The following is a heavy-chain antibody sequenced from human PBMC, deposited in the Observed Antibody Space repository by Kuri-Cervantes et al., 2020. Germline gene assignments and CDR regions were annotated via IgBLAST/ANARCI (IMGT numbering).Heavy chain of an antibody. Sequence: GGSLRLSCKGSGYSFTSCWIGWVRQMPGKGLEWMGIIYPGDSDTRYSPSFQGQVTISADKSISTAYLQWSSLKASDTAMYYCARRAYYDSSGYKDWFDPWGQGTLVTVSS. V-gene: IGHV5-51*01. CDR1: GYSFTSCW. J-gene: IGHJ5*02. D-gene: IGHD3-22*01. CDR3: ARRAYYDSSGYKDWFDP. CDR2: IYPGDSDT.